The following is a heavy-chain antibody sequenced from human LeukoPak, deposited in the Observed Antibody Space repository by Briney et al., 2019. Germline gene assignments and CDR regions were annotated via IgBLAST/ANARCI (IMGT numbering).Heavy chain of an antibody. CDR3: ARIGPGGYRTSYFDY. CDR1: GGSTSSSSYY. D-gene: IGHD1-26*01. Sequence: PSETLSLTCTVSGGSTSSSSYYWGWIRQPPGKGLEWIGSIYYSGSTYYNPSLKSRVTISVDTSKNQFSLKLSSVAAADTAVYYCARIGPGGYRTSYFDYWGQGTLVTVSS. V-gene: IGHV4-39*01. CDR2: IYYSGST. J-gene: IGHJ4*02.